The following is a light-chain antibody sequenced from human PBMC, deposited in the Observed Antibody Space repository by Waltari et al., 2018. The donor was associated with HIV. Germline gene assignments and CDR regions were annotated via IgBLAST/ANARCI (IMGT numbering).Light chain of an antibody. CDR3: SSYSKSNSLV. CDR1: SSYVVDSNS. CDR2: EVS. Sequence: QSVLTQPASVSGFPGQSITIPCPGASSYVVDSNSVSWYQQSPSPAPTLLIYEVSDRPSGVSNRFAGSKSGNTASLTISGLQPEDESNYDCSSYSKSNSLVFGTGTKVTVL. V-gene: IGLV2-14*01. J-gene: IGLJ1*01.